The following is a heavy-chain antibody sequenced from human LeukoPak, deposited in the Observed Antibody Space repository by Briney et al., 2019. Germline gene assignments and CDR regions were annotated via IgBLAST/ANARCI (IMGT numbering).Heavy chain of an antibody. D-gene: IGHD5-18*01. CDR3: AKGKYSNHVSWFDP. V-gene: IGHV3-23*01. J-gene: IGHJ5*02. CDR1: GFTYSSYA. CDR2: ISGSGGST. Sequence: AGSLRLPCAASGFTYSSYAMSGFRQAPRKGPKGVSAISGSGGSTYYEDSVKGRFTISRDNSKNTMYLQMDSLRAEDTAVYYCAKGKYSNHVSWFDPWGQGTLVTVSS.